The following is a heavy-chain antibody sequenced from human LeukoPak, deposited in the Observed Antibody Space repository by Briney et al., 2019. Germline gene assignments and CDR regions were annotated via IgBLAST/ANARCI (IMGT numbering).Heavy chain of an antibody. CDR1: GFTFSSYG. J-gene: IGHJ4*02. CDR2: IRYDGSNK. Sequence: GGSLRLSCAASGFTFSSYGMHWVRQAPGKGLEWVAFIRYDGSNKYYADSVKGRFTISRDNSKNTLYLQMNSLRAEDTAVYYCAGDYYDSSGYYRTDYWGQGTLVTVSS. CDR3: AGDYYDSSGYYRTDY. D-gene: IGHD3-22*01. V-gene: IGHV3-30*02.